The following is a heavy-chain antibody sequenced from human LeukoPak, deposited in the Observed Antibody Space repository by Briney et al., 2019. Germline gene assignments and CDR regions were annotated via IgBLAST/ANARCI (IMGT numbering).Heavy chain of an antibody. V-gene: IGHV3-21*01. D-gene: IGHD6-13*01. CDR1: GFTFSSYS. CDR2: ISSSSSYI. CDR3: ARSGYSSSWYVGLDPDAFDI. J-gene: IGHJ3*02. Sequence: PGGSLRLSCAASGFTFSSYSMNWVRQAPGKGLEWVSSISSSSSYIYYADSVKGRFTISRDNAKNSLYLQMNSLRAEDTAVYYCARSGYSSSWYVGLDPDAFDIWGQGTMVTVSS.